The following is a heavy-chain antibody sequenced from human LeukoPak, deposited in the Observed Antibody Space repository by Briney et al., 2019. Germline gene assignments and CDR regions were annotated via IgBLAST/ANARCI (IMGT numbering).Heavy chain of an antibody. D-gene: IGHD1-26*01. Sequence: GASVKVSCKASGYTFTGYYMHWVRQAPGQGLEWMGWINPNSGGTNYAQKFQGRVTMTRDTSISTAYMELSRLRSDDTAVYYCARGRRVVGATGGWFDPWGQGTLVTVSS. V-gene: IGHV1-2*02. CDR1: GYTFTGYY. CDR3: ARGRRVVGATGGWFDP. CDR2: INPNSGGT. J-gene: IGHJ5*02.